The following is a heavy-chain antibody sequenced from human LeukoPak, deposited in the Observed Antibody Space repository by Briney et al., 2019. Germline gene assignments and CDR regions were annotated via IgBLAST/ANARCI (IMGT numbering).Heavy chain of an antibody. D-gene: IGHD6-19*01. V-gene: IGHV3-23*01. CDR1: GFTFSDYD. CDR3: AKAKSVAVNFDY. J-gene: IGHJ4*02. CDR2: ISGSGGST. Sequence: GGSLRLSCAASGFTFSDYDMSWVRQAPGKGLEWVSAISGSGGSTYYADSVKGRFTISRDNSKNTLYLQMNSLRAEDTAVYYCAKAKSVAVNFDYWGQGTLVTVSS.